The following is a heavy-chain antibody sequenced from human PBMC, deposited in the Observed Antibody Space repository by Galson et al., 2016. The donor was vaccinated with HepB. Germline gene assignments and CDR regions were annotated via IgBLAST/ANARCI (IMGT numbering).Heavy chain of an antibody. CDR1: GDSIRSYY. D-gene: IGHD7-27*01. J-gene: IGHJ5*02. CDR3: ARAGENGWASSRGPFDP. CDR2: IYYSGST. Sequence: ETLSLTCAVSGDSIRSYYWTWIRQPPGKGLEWIGYIYYSGSTSYNPSLKSRVTISVATSKNQFSLKLRPVTAADTAVYYCARAGENGWASSRGPFDPWGQGTLVTVSS. V-gene: IGHV4-59*01.